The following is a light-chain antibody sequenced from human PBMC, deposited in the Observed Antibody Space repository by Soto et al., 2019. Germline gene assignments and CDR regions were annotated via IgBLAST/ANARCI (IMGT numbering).Light chain of an antibody. Sequence: DIVMTQSPATLSVSPGERTTLSCRASRSVTTSLAWYQQKPGQAPRLLIYGASTRATGIPARFSGSGSGTEFTLTISSLQSEDVAVSYCQQDDKWPQFTFGQGTKVEMK. CDR1: RSVTTS. V-gene: IGKV3-15*01. CDR3: QQDDKWPQFT. J-gene: IGKJ2*01. CDR2: GAS.